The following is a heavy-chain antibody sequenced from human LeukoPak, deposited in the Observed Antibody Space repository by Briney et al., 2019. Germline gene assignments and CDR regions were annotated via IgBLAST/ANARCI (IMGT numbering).Heavy chain of an antibody. CDR3: ARDGSGSFAFDY. CDR1: GFTFSRHW. CDR2: IWYDGSNK. D-gene: IGHD3-10*01. V-gene: IGHV3-33*08. Sequence: GGSLRLSCAASGFTFSRHWMSWVRQAPGKGLEWVAVIWYDGSNKYYADSVKGRFTISRDNSKNTLYLQMNSLRAEDTAVYYCARDGSGSFAFDYWGQGTLVTVSS. J-gene: IGHJ4*02.